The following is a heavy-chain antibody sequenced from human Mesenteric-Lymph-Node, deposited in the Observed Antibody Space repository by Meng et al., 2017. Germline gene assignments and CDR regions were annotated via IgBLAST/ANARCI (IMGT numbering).Heavy chain of an antibody. CDR3: ASRSRDGAQRGLLGS. J-gene: IGHJ4*02. CDR2: IIPIFGTA. D-gene: IGHD5-24*01. V-gene: IGHV1-69*06. CDR1: GYTFTSYG. Sequence: SVKVSCKASGYTFTSYGISWVRQAPGQGLEWMGGIIPIFGTANYAQKFQGRVTITADKSTSTAYMELSSLRSEDTAVYYCASRSRDGAQRGLLGSWGQGTLVTVSS.